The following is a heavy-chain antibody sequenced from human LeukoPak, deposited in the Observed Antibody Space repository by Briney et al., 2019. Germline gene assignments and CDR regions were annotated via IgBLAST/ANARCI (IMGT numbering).Heavy chain of an antibody. V-gene: IGHV3-15*01. CDR3: TTDFEWGLLEAFDI. J-gene: IGHJ3*02. CDR2: IKSKTDGGTT. Sequence: PGGSLRLSCAASGFTFSNAWMSWVRQAPGKGLEWVGRIKSKTDGGTTDYAAPVKGRFTISRDDSKNTLYLQMNSLKTEDTAVYYCTTDFEWGLLEAFDIWGQGTMVTVSS. CDR1: GFTFSNAW. D-gene: IGHD1-26*01.